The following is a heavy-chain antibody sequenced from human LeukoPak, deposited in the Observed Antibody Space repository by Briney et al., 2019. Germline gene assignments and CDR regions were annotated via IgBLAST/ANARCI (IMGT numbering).Heavy chain of an antibody. Sequence: GASVKVSCKASGYTFTSYYMHWMRQAPGQGLEWMGIINPSGGSTSYAQKFQGRVTMTRDMSTSTVYMELSSLRSEDTAVYYCARDYYDSSGYSARYAFDIWGQGTMVTVSS. CDR3: ARDYYDSSGYSARYAFDI. D-gene: IGHD3-22*01. V-gene: IGHV1-46*01. CDR1: GYTFTSYY. CDR2: INPSGGST. J-gene: IGHJ3*02.